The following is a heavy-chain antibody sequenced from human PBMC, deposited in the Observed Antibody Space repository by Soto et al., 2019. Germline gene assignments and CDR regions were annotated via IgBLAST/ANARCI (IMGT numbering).Heavy chain of an antibody. J-gene: IGHJ4*02. CDR3: AFDYYDSSGYRDY. CDR1: GGTFSSYT. V-gene: IGHV1-69*02. Sequence: ASVKVSCKASGGTFSSYTISWVRQAPGQGLEWMGRIIPILGIANYAQKFQGRVTITADKSTSTAYMELSSLRSEDTAVYYCAFDYYDSSGYRDYWGQGTLVTVSS. CDR2: IIPILGIA. D-gene: IGHD3-22*01.